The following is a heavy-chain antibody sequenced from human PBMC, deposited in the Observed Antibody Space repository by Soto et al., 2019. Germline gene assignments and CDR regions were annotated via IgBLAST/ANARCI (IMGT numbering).Heavy chain of an antibody. J-gene: IGHJ4*02. CDR3: VREGVLTGYYFDY. CDR1: GFSFSSYW. V-gene: IGHV3-7*04. CDR2: IKRDKSEK. D-gene: IGHD3-9*01. Sequence: EVQLVESGGGLVQPGGSLRLSCAASGFSFSSYWMSWVRQAPGKGLEWVANIKRDKSEKYYVDSVKGRFTISGDNAKNSLYMEMNSLRAEDTAVYYCVREGVLTGYYFDYWGQGALVTVSS.